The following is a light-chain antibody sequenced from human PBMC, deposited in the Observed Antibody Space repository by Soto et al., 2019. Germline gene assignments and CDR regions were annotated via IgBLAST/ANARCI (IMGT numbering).Light chain of an antibody. Sequence: QSALTQPASVSGSPGQSITISCTGTSSDVGAYNFVSWYQHHPGRAPKLMIYNVSDRPSGVSNRFSGSKSGNTASLTISGLQAEDESDYYCSSYTPGSTVVFGGGTKLT. J-gene: IGLJ2*01. CDR1: SSDVGAYNF. V-gene: IGLV2-14*03. CDR3: SSYTPGSTVV. CDR2: NVS.